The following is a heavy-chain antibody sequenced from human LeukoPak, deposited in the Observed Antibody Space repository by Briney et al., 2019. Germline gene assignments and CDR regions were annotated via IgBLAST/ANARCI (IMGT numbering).Heavy chain of an antibody. Sequence: GESLKISCKGSGYSFTSYWIGWVRQMPGKGLEWMGIIYPDDSDTRYSPSFQGQVTISADKSISTAYLQWSSLKASDTAMYYCARNTYCGGDCVIGYYYGMDVWGQGATVTVSS. CDR1: GYSFTSYW. V-gene: IGHV5-51*01. CDR3: ARNTYCGGDCVIGYYYGMDV. CDR2: IYPDDSDT. D-gene: IGHD2-21*02. J-gene: IGHJ6*02.